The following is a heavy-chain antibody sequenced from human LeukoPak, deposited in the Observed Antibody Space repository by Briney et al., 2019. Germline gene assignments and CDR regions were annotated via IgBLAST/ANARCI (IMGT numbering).Heavy chain of an antibody. CDR3: ARNSGNYLGWFEP. Sequence: SETLSLTCTVSGGSISTSSYYWGWIRQPPAKGLEWIGTIHYSGRTYYNPSLKSRVTISVDTSKNQFSLKMSSVTAADTAMYYCARNSGNYLGWFEPWGQGTLVTVSS. V-gene: IGHV4-39*01. J-gene: IGHJ5*02. CDR2: IHYSGRT. CDR1: GGSISTSSYY. D-gene: IGHD1-26*01.